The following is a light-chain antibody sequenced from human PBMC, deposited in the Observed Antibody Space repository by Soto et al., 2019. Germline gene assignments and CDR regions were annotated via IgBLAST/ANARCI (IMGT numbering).Light chain of an antibody. V-gene: IGKV1-39*01. CDR2: AAS. Sequence: DIQMTQSPSSLSASVRDRVTITCRASQSISSYLNWYQQKPGKAPKLLIYAASSLQSGVPSRFSGSGSGTDFTLTISSLQPEDFATYYCQQSYSTPLTCGQGTKVEIK. J-gene: IGKJ1*01. CDR1: QSISSY. CDR3: QQSYSTPLT.